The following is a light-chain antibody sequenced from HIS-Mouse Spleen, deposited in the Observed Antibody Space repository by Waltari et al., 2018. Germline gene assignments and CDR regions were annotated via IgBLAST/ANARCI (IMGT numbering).Light chain of an antibody. V-gene: IGLV3-1*01. J-gene: IGLJ2*01. CDR1: KLGDKY. CDR3: QAWDSSTDVV. CDR2: QES. Sequence: SYELTQPPSVSVSPGQTASITCSGDKLGDKYACWYQQKPGQSPVLVIYQESKRPSGIPGRFSGSNSGNTATLTISGTQAMDEADYYCQAWDSSTDVVFGGGTKLTVL.